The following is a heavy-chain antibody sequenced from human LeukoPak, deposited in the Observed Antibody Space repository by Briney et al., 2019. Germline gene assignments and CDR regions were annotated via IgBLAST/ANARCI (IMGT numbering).Heavy chain of an antibody. CDR3: ARWLGSSSRDAFDI. J-gene: IGHJ3*02. CDR2: MSPNSGNT. D-gene: IGHD6-13*01. CDR1: GYTFTSYD. V-gene: IGHV1-8*01. Sequence: AASVKVSCKASGYTFTSYDINWVRQATGQGLEWMGWMSPNSGNTGYAQKFQGRVTMTRNTSISTAYMELSSLRSEDTAVYYCARWLGSSSRDAFDIWGQGTMVTVSS.